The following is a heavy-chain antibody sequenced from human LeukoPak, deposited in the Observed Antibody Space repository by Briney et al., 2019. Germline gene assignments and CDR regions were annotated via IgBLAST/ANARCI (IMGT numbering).Heavy chain of an antibody. J-gene: IGHJ6*03. CDR1: GGTFSSYA. Sequence: GASVKVSCKASGGTFSSYAISWVRQAPGQGLEWMGGIIPIFGTATYAQKFQGRVTITTDESTSTAYMELSSLRSEDTAVYYCAVGYCSSTSCLDLPYYYYYMDVWGKGTTVTVSS. CDR3: AVGYCSSTSCLDLPYYYYYMDV. CDR2: IIPIFGTA. D-gene: IGHD2-2*01. V-gene: IGHV1-69*05.